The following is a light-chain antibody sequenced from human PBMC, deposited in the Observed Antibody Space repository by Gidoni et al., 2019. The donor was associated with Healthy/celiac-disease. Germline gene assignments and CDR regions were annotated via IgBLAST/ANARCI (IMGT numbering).Light chain of an antibody. V-gene: IGKV1-39*01. CDR3: QQNYSTPRT. Sequence: DIQMTQSPSSLSASVGDRVTITCRASKINTSYLNWYQQKPGKAPKLLIYAASSLQSGVPSRFSGSGSGTDFTLTISSLQPEDFAAYYCQQNYSTPRTFGQXTKVEIK. CDR2: AAS. J-gene: IGKJ1*01. CDR1: KINTSY.